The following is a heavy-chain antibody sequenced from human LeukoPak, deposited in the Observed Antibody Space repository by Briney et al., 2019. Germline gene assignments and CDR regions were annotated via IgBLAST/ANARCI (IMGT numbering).Heavy chain of an antibody. J-gene: IGHJ4*02. Sequence: SDTLSLTCAVYGGSFSGYYWSWVRQPPGKGLEWIGEINHSGSTNYNPSLKSRVTISVDTSKNQFSLKLSSVTAADTAVYYCARDDGYSSGWYFQTFNYWGQGTLVTVSS. CDR1: GGSFSGYY. CDR3: ARDDGYSSGWYFQTFNY. D-gene: IGHD6-19*01. CDR2: INHSGST. V-gene: IGHV4-34*01.